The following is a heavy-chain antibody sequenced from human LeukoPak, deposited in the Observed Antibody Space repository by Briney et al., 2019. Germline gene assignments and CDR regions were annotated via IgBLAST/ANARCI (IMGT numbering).Heavy chain of an antibody. J-gene: IGHJ3*02. D-gene: IGHD2-2*01. CDR2: IYHSGGT. V-gene: IGHV4-38-2*02. CDR1: GYSISSGYY. CDR3: ARETGIYIVVVPAANLGAFDI. Sequence: PSETLSLTCAVSGYSISSGYYYGGRRPPPRKGGEGSGRIYHSGGTYYNTSLKRRVTISVENSNNYLSLQLSAVTAADTAVYYCARETGIYIVVVPAANLGAFDIWGEGTMVTASS.